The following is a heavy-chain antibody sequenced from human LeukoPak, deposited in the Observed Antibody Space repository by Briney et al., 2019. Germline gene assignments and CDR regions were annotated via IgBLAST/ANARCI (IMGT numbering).Heavy chain of an antibody. CDR2: INHRGST. CDR1: GGSLSGYY. CDR3: ARGRAISY. J-gene: IGHJ4*02. D-gene: IGHD3-3*01. V-gene: IGHV4-34*01. Sequence: SETLSLTCAVYGGSLSGYYWSWIRQPPGKGLEWIGEINHRGSTNYNPSLKSRVTISVDTSKNQFSLKLSSVTAADTAVYYCARGRAISYWGQGTLVTVSS.